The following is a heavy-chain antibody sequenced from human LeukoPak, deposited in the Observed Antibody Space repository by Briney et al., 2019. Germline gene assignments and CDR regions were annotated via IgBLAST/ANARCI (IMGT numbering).Heavy chain of an antibody. V-gene: IGHV3-74*01. CDR3: APTKYSSGWPFDY. CDR1: GFTFSSYW. Sequence: PGGSLRLSCAASGFTFSSYWMHWIRQAPGKGLVWVSRINSDGSSTSYAASVKGRFTISRDNAKNTLYLQMNSLRAEDTAVYYCAPTKYSSGWPFDYWGQGTLVTVSS. J-gene: IGHJ4*02. D-gene: IGHD6-19*01. CDR2: INSDGSST.